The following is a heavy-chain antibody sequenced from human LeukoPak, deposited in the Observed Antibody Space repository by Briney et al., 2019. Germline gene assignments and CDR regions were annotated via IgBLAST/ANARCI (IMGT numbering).Heavy chain of an antibody. CDR1: GFTFSSYW. V-gene: IGHV3-7*01. CDR3: ARDWGYGFGESRIDY. J-gene: IGHJ4*02. D-gene: IGHD3-10*01. CDR2: IKQDGSEK. Sequence: PGGSLRLSCAASGFTFSSYWMSWVRQAPGKGLEWVANIKQDGSEKYYVDSVKGRFTISRDNAKNSLYLQMNSLRAEDTAVYYCARDWGYGFGESRIDYWGQGTLVTVSS.